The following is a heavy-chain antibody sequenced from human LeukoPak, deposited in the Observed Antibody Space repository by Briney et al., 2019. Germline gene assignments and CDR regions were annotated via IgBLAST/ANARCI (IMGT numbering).Heavy chain of an antibody. CDR2: IYYSGST. Sequence: PSETLSLTCTVSGGSISSYYWSWIRQPPGKGLEWIGYIYYSGSTNYNPSLKSRVTISVDTSKNQFSLKLSSVTAADTAVYYCARGRATRRYCSGGSCYSYYYYMDVWGKGTTVTVSS. D-gene: IGHD2-15*01. V-gene: IGHV4-59*12. J-gene: IGHJ6*03. CDR3: ARGRATRRYCSGGSCYSYYYYMDV. CDR1: GGSISSYY.